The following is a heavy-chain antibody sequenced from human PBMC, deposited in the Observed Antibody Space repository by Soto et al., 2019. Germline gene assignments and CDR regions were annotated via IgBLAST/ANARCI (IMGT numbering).Heavy chain of an antibody. Sequence: EVQLVESGGGLVKPGGSLRLSCAASGFTFSSYSMNWVRQAPGKGLEWVSSISSSSSYIYYADSVKGRFTISRDNAKNSLYLQMNSLRAEDTAVYYCARRATTDFLDFDLWGRGTLVTVSS. D-gene: IGHD3-3*01. CDR3: ARRATTDFLDFDL. CDR2: ISSSSSYI. J-gene: IGHJ2*01. V-gene: IGHV3-21*01. CDR1: GFTFSSYS.